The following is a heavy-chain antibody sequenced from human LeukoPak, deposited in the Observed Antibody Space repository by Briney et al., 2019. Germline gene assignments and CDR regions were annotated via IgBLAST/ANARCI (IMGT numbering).Heavy chain of an antibody. CDR1: GFTFNTYT. D-gene: IGHD5-24*01. CDR3: ARDFDGYVAGY. CDR2: ISGSSGII. J-gene: IGHJ4*02. Sequence: PGGSLRLSCAASGFTFNTYTMNWVRQAPGKGLEWVSYISGSSGIIDYADSVRGRFTISRDNAKNSLYLQMNSLRAEDTAVYYCARDFDGYVAGYWGQGTLVTVSS. V-gene: IGHV3-48*04.